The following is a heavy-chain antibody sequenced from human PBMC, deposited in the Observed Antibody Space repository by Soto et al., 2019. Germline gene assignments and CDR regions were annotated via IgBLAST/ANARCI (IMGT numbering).Heavy chain of an antibody. CDR3: ARGGLYDILTGYYIYYYYGMDV. Sequence: ASVKVSCKASGYTFTSYGISWVRQAPGQGLEWMGWISAYNGNTNYAQKLQGRVTMTTDTSTSTAYMELRSLRSDDTAVYYCARGGLYDILTGYYIYYYYGMDVWGQGTTVTVSS. CDR2: ISAYNGNT. CDR1: GYTFTSYG. J-gene: IGHJ6*02. D-gene: IGHD3-9*01. V-gene: IGHV1-18*01.